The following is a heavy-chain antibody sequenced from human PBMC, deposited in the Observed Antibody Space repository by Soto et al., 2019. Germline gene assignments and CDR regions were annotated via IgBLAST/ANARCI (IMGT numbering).Heavy chain of an antibody. D-gene: IGHD4-17*01. V-gene: IGHV3-11*04. J-gene: IGHJ6*02. CDR3: ARERTTWPLYGMDV. CDR2: IDSSGTKI. Sequence: GGSLRLSCAASGYTFSDYYMSWIRQAPGKGLEWISYIDSSGTKIYYADSVKGRFTITRDNAKNSLYLQMNSLRAEDTAVYYCARERTTWPLYGMDVWGQGTTVTVSS. CDR1: GYTFSDYY.